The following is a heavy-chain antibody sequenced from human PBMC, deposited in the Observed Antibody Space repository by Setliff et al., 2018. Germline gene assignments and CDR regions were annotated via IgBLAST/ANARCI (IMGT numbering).Heavy chain of an antibody. CDR1: GYSLGNAYY. D-gene: IGHD6-6*01. CDR3: VRRVYSSSSGYCHYYMDV. J-gene: IGHJ6*03. Sequence: SETLSLTCTVSGYSLGNAYYWGWIRQPPGKGLEWIGTIYKRGTVYYNPSLKSRITISVDTSKNQFSLKLGSITAADTAVYYCVRRVYSSSSGYCHYYMDVWGKGTTVTVSS. V-gene: IGHV4-38-2*02. CDR2: IYKRGTV.